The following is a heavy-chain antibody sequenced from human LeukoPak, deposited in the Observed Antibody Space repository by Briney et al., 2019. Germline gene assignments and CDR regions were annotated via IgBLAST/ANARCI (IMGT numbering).Heavy chain of an antibody. CDR3: ARSRVTDF. D-gene: IGHD4-23*01. CDR1: GFTFSSST. CDR2: ISGSGDST. V-gene: IGHV3-23*01. J-gene: IGHJ4*02. Sequence: GGSLRLSCAASGFTFSSSTMSWVRQAPGKGLEWVSSISGSGDSTWYADSVKGRFTISRDNSKNTLYLQMNSLRAEDTAVYYCARSRVTDFWGQGTLVTVS.